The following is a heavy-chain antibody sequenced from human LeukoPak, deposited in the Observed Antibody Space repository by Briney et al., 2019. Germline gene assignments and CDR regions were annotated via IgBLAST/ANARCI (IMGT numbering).Heavy chain of an antibody. J-gene: IGHJ4*02. CDR2: IIPIFGTA. CDR1: GGTFSSYA. CDR3: ARDLGTGTTLWY. Sequence: GSSEKVSCKASGGTFSSYAISWVRQAPGQGLEWMGGIIPIFGTANYAQKFQGRVTITADESTSTAYMELSSLRSEDTAVYYCARDLGTGTTLWYWGQGTLVTVSS. V-gene: IGHV1-69*01. D-gene: IGHD1-14*01.